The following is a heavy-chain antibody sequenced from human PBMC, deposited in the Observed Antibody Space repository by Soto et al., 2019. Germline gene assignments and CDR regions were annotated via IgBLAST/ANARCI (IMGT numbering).Heavy chain of an antibody. CDR2: ISYDGSNK. CDR1: GFTFSSYA. CDR3: ARDRPSGSYPTWSFGY. Sequence: PGGSLRLSCAASGFTFSSYAMHWVRQAPGKGLEWVAVISYDGSNKYYADSVKGRFTISRDNSKNTLYLQMNSLRAEDTAVYYCARDRPSGSYPTWSFGYWGQGTLVTVSS. J-gene: IGHJ4*02. V-gene: IGHV3-30-3*01. D-gene: IGHD1-26*01.